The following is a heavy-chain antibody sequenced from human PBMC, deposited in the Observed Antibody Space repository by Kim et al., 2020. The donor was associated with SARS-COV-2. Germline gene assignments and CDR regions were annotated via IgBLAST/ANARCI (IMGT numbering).Heavy chain of an antibody. CDR2: ISSSGSTI. Sequence: GGSLRLSCAASGFTFSDYYMSWIRQAPGKGLEWVSYISSSGSTIYYADSVKGRFTISRDNAKNSLYLQMNSLRAEDTAVYYCARDFHYDSSGLGLDYFDYWGQGTLVTVSS. J-gene: IGHJ4*02. V-gene: IGHV3-11*01. D-gene: IGHD3-22*01. CDR1: GFTFSDYY. CDR3: ARDFHYDSSGLGLDYFDY.